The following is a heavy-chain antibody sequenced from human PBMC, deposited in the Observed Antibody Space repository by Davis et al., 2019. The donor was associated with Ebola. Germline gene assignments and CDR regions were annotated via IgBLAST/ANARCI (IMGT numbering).Heavy chain of an antibody. CDR2: ISYDGSNK. Sequence: GESLKISCAASGFSFSSYWMYWVRQAPGKGLEWLAVISYDGSNKYYADSVKGRFTISRDNSQNTLYLQMNSLRAEDTAVYYCSRGPYDFWSGWENWGQGTLVTVSS. V-gene: IGHV3-30-3*01. D-gene: IGHD3-3*01. CDR3: SRGPYDFWSGWEN. CDR1: GFSFSSYW. J-gene: IGHJ4*02.